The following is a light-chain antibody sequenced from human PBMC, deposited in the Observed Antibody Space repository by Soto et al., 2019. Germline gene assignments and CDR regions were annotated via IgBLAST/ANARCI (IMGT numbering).Light chain of an antibody. CDR3: SSYAGSKNWV. Sequence: QSVLTQPPSASGSPGQSVTISCTGASSDVGAYNYVSWYQQRPGQAPKVMIYGVNEWPSGVPDRFSGSKSGNTASLTVSGLQAEDEADYYCSSYAGSKNWVVGTGTKVTVL. CDR1: SSDVGAYNY. J-gene: IGLJ1*01. V-gene: IGLV2-8*01. CDR2: GVN.